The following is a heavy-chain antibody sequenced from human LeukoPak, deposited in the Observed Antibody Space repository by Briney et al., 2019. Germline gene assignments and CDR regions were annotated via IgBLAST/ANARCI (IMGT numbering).Heavy chain of an antibody. CDR3: ARPAVGGSDTFDI. CDR1: DGSISSYY. CDR2: TYVSGST. D-gene: IGHD1-26*01. J-gene: IGHJ3*02. V-gene: IGHV4-4*07. Sequence: SETLSLTCTVSDGSISSYYWSWIRQSAGKGLEWIGHTYVSGSTNYNPSLKSRVTMSIDTSKNQFSLELRSVTAADTALYYCARPAVGGSDTFDIWGQGTMVTVSS.